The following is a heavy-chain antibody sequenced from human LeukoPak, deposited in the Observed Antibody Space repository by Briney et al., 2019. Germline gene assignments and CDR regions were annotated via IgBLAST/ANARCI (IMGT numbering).Heavy chain of an antibody. CDR2: FSGSGPNT. CDR3: ATGYSSSWYYFEY. D-gene: IGHD6-13*01. V-gene: IGHV3-23*01. J-gene: IGHJ4*02. CDR1: GFPFSSYS. Sequence: GGSLRLSCAASGFPFSSYSMNWVRQAPGKGLEWVSVFSGSGPNTYYADSVKGRFTISRDNSKKILSLQMNSLRAEDTAVYYCATGYSSSWYYFEYWGQGILVTISS.